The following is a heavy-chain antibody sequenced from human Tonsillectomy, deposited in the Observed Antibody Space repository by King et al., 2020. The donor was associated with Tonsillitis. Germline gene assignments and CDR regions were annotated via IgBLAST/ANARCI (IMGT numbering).Heavy chain of an antibody. CDR2: FYHSGTT. CDR1: GCSISTGYY. D-gene: IGHD3-22*01. J-gene: IGHJ2*01. Sequence: QLQESGPGLVKPSETLSLTCAVSGCSISTGYYWGWIRPPPGKGLEWIGSFYHSGTTYYTPSLKSRVTISVDTSRNQFSLKLSPVTAADTAEYYCAKDMNSYDSSDRYFDLWGRGTLVTVSS. CDR3: AKDMNSYDSSDRYFDL. V-gene: IGHV4-38-2*01.